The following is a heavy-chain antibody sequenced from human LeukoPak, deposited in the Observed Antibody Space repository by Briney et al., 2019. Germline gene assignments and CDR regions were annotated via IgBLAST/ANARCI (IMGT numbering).Heavy chain of an antibody. CDR1: GGSISSGGYY. CDR3: ARGRGGYSGYQYYFDY. D-gene: IGHD5-12*01. V-gene: IGHV4-30-2*01. CDR2: IYHSGST. J-gene: IGHJ4*02. Sequence: PSQTLSLTCSVSGGSISSGGYYWSWIRQPPGKGLEWIGYIYHSGSTYYNPSLKSRVTISVDRSKNQFSLKLSSVTAADTAVFYCARGRGGYSGYQYYFDYWGQGTLVTVSS.